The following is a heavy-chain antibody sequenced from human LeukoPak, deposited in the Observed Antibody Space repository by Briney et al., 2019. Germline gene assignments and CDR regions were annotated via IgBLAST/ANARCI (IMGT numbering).Heavy chain of an antibody. CDR1: GYTFSSYE. Sequence: ASVKVSCKASGYTFSSYEISWVRQAPGQGLEWMGWINAYNGHTNYAQSLQGRVTMTTDTSTTTAYMELRSLTSDDTAVYYCARGGNNYDYWGQGTLVTVSS. V-gene: IGHV1-18*01. CDR2: INAYNGHT. J-gene: IGHJ4*02. D-gene: IGHD5-24*01. CDR3: ARGGNNYDY.